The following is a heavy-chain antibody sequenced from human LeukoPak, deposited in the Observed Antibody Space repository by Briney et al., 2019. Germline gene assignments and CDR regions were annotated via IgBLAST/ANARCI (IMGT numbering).Heavy chain of an antibody. Sequence: GGSLRLSCADSGFTFSSYWMHWVRQAPGKGLVWVSRINSDGSSTSYADSVKGRFTISRDNAKNTLYVQMNSLRAEDAAVYYCARGPYGSATDYWGQGTLVTVSS. CDR1: GFTFSSYW. CDR2: INSDGSST. J-gene: IGHJ4*02. V-gene: IGHV3-74*01. D-gene: IGHD3-10*01. CDR3: ARGPYGSATDY.